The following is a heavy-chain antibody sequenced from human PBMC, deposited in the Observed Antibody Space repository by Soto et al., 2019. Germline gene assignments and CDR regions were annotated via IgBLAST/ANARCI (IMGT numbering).Heavy chain of an antibody. CDR2: IRVSNGDT. J-gene: IGHJ4*02. D-gene: IGHD6-19*01. CDR1: GDTYTTFD. CDR3: ARDYSSASGANFDL. V-gene: IGHV1-18*01. Sequence: QVQLVQSGAELKKPGASVKVSCKASGDTYTTFDVSWLRQVPGQGLEWMGWIRVSNGDTNYAQKFQDRVTMTTDTSTGTVFMDLRTLRPDDTALYYCARDYSSASGANFDLWGQGTLVTVSS.